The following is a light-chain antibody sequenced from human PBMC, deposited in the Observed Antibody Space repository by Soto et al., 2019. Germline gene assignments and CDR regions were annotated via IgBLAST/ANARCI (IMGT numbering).Light chain of an antibody. CDR3: SSYTTSSTVV. CDR1: SSDVGYYNY. V-gene: IGLV2-14*03. Sequence: QSALTQPASVSGSPGQSITISCTGTSSDVGYYNYVSWYQQHPGNAPKLMIYDVMDRPSGVSNRFSGSKSGNTASLTISGLQPEDEADYHCSSYTTSSTVVFGGGTKLTVL. J-gene: IGLJ2*01. CDR2: DVM.